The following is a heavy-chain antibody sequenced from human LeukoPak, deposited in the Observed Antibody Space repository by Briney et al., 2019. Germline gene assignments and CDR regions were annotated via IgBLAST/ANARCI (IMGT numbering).Heavy chain of an antibody. CDR3: ARLVRGVIPFDY. CDR2: ITPIFGTA. D-gene: IGHD3-10*01. J-gene: IGHJ4*02. Sequence: GSSVKVSCKASGGTFSSYAISWVRQAPGQGLEWMGGITPIFGTANYAQKFQGRVTITADESTSTAYMELSSLRSEDTAVYYCARLVRGVIPFDYWGQGTLVTVSS. V-gene: IGHV1-69*01. CDR1: GGTFSSYA.